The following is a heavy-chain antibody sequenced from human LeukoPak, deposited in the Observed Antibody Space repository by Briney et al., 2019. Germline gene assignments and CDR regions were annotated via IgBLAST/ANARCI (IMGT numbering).Heavy chain of an antibody. V-gene: IGHV3-9*01. D-gene: IGHD5-24*01. J-gene: IGHJ4*02. CDR1: AFTFDDYA. Sequence: PGGSLRLSCAASAFTFDDYAMHWVRQAPGKGLEWVSGISWNSGSIGYADSVKGRFTISRDNSKNTLYLQMNSLRAEDTAVYYCARVAVEMATIFGYYFDYWGQGTLVTVSS. CDR3: ARVAVEMATIFGYYFDY. CDR2: ISWNSGSI.